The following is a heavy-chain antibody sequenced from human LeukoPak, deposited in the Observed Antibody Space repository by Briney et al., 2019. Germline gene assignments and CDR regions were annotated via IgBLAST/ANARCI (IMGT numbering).Heavy chain of an antibody. CDR2: IWYDGSNK. D-gene: IGHD6-13*01. Sequence: GGSLRLSCAASGFTFSSYGMNWVRQAPGKGLEWVAFIWYDGSNKYYADSVKGRFTISRDNSKNMLYLQMNSLRAEDTAVYYCAKDGGGQQLTHTDYWGQGTLVTVSS. CDR1: GFTFSSYG. CDR3: AKDGGGQQLTHTDY. V-gene: IGHV3-30*02. J-gene: IGHJ4*02.